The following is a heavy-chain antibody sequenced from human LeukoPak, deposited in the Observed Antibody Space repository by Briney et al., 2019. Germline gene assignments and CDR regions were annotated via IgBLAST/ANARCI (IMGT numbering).Heavy chain of an antibody. CDR2: MNPNSGNT. CDR1: GYTFTSYD. J-gene: IGHJ4*02. CDR3: ARVGCSGGSCYYYFDY. D-gene: IGHD2-15*01. Sequence: ASVKVSCKASGYTFTSYDINWVRQATGQGLEWMGWMNPNSGNTGYAQKFQGRVTMTRNTSISTAYMELGSLRSEDTAVYYCARVGCSGGSCYYYFDYWGQGTLVTVSS. V-gene: IGHV1-8*01.